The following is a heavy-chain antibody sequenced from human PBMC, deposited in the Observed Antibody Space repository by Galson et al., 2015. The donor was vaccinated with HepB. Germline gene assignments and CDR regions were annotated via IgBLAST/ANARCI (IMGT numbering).Heavy chain of an antibody. CDR2: IYSGGST. V-gene: IGHV3-66*01. Sequence: SLRLSCAASGFTVSSNYMSWVRQAPGKGLEWVSVIYSGGSTYYADSVKGRFTISRDNSKNTLYLQMNSLRAEDTAVYYCARVGGGIQSNYYGMDVWGQGTTVTVSS. CDR3: ARVGGGIQSNYYGMDV. D-gene: IGHD6-13*01. J-gene: IGHJ6*02. CDR1: GFTVSSNY.